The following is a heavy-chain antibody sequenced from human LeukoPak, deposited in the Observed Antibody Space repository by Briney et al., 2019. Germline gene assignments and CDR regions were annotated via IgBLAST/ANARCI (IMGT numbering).Heavy chain of an antibody. V-gene: IGHV1-2*02. CDR1: GCTFTGYY. J-gene: IGHJ4*02. CDR3: ARDGYAVVSDGIDYYFDC. Sequence: ASVTVSFKASGCTFTGYYMHWVRQAPGQGLEWMGWINPNSGGTNYAQKFQGRVTMTRDTSISTAYMELSRLRSDDTAVYYCARDGYAVVSDGIDYYFDCWGQGTLVTVSS. CDR2: INPNSGGT. D-gene: IGHD5-18*01.